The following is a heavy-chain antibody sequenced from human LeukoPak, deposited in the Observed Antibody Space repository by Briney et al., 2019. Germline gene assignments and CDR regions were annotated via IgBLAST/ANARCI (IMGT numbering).Heavy chain of an antibody. Sequence: GGSLRLSCAASGFTLSSYAMSWVRQAPGKGLQRVSSISGSGSNTYYADSVKGRFTISRDSSKNTVYLQMNGLRAEDTAVYYCAKVGGVGKWYGKTWPFDYWGQGILVTVSS. D-gene: IGHD3-16*01. V-gene: IGHV3-23*01. CDR3: AKVGGVGKWYGKTWPFDY. CDR1: GFTLSSYA. J-gene: IGHJ4*02. CDR2: ISGSGSNT.